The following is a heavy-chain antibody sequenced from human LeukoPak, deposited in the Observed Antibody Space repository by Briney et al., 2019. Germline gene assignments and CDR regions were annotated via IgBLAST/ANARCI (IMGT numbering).Heavy chain of an antibody. CDR1: GYTFTSYA. D-gene: IGHD3-3*01. V-gene: IGHV7-4-1*02. CDR3: ARDLRITIFGVVPKGYNWFDP. Sequence: ASVKVSCKASGYTFTSYAMNWVRQAPGQGLEWMGWINTNTGNPTYAQGFTGRFVFSLDTSVSTAYLQISSLRAEDTAVYYCARDLRITIFGVVPKGYNWFDPWGQGTLVTVSS. CDR2: INTNTGNP. J-gene: IGHJ5*02.